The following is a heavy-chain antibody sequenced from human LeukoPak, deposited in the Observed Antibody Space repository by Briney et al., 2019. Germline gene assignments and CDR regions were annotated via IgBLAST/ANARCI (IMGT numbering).Heavy chain of an antibody. V-gene: IGHV3-48*03. CDR1: GFTFSNYN. D-gene: IGHD3-16*02. CDR3: ARGSDDYVWGSYRPTDPYFDY. CDR2: ISGSGSGI. Sequence: GGSLRLSCAASGFTFSNYNMNWVRQAPGKGLECLAYISGSGSGIYYADSVKGRFTLSRDNAKNSLYLQMNSLRAEDTAVYYCARGSDDYVWGSYRPTDPYFDYWGQGTLVTVSS. J-gene: IGHJ4*02.